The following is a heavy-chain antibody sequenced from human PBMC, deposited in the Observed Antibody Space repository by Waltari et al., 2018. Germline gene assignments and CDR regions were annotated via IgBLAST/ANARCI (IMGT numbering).Heavy chain of an antibody. Sequence: QVQLVQSGAEVYKPGASVKVCCKVSGYTLTELSMHWVRQAPGKGLEWMGGFDPEDGETIYAQKFQGRVTMTEDTSTDTAYMELSSLRSEDTAVYYCATHIGDCSSTSCYTFDYWGQGTLVTVSS. CDR1: GYTLTELS. CDR2: FDPEDGET. J-gene: IGHJ4*02. CDR3: ATHIGDCSSTSCYTFDY. V-gene: IGHV1-24*01. D-gene: IGHD2-2*02.